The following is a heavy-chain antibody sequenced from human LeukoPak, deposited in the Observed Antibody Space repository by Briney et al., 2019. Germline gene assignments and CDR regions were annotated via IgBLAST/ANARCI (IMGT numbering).Heavy chain of an antibody. J-gene: IGHJ4*02. V-gene: IGHV1-18*01. CDR2: ISCYNGDT. D-gene: IGHD3-3*01. Sequence: ASVKVSCKTSAYTFNSYGISWVRQAPGQGLEWMGWISCYNGDTHYAQNHQGRLSLTTDTSTSTAYMELRSLRSDDTAVYYCARDPSNTSGHNAWFDYWGQGTLVTVSS. CDR1: AYTFNSYG. CDR3: ARDPSNTSGHNAWFDY.